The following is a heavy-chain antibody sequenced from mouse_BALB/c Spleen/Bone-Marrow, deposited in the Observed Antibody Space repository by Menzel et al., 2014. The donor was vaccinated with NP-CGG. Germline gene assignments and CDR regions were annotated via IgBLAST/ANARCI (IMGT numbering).Heavy chain of an antibody. D-gene: IGHD2-1*01. Sequence: EVNVVESGAELVKPGASVKLSCTASGFNIKDTYMHRVKQRPEQGLEWIGRIDPANGDIIYDPKFQGKATITADTSSNTAYLQLSSLTSEDTAVYYCARGGNYGWFAYWGQGTLVTVSA. CDR2: IDPANGDI. CDR3: ARGGNYGWFAY. V-gene: IGHV14-3*02. CDR1: GFNIKDTY. J-gene: IGHJ3*01.